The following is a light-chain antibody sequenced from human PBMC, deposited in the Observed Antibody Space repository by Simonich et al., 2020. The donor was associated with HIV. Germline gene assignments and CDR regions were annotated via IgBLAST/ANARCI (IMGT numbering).Light chain of an antibody. J-gene: IGLJ1*01. V-gene: IGLV2-23*01. Sequence: QSALTQPASVSGSPGQSITISCTGTSSAVGSYNLVSWYQQHPGKAPKLLIYEGNKRPSGVSNRFSGSKSGNTASLTISGLQAEDEADYYCCSYTSSSTYVFGTGTKVTVL. CDR2: EGN. CDR1: SSAVGSYNL. CDR3: CSYTSSSTYV.